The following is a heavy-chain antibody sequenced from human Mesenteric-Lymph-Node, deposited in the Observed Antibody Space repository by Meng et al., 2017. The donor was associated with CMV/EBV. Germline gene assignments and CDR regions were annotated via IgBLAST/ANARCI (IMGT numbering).Heavy chain of an antibody. V-gene: IGHV4-31*03. J-gene: IGHJ4*02. D-gene: IGHD3-10*01. CDR3: ARGSGGTTAFDY. CDR2: IYRSGTT. CDR1: GYSISSGDYY. Sequence: LRLSCPVSGYSISSGDYYWSWIRQHPGKGLEWIAYIYRSGTTYHNPSLKSRVVISVDTSKNQFSLNVNAVTAADTAVYYCARGSGGTTAFDYWGQGTLVTVSS.